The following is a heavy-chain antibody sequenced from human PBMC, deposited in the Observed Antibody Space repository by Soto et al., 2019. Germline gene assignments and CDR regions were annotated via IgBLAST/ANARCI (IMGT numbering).Heavy chain of an antibody. CDR2: ISYDGSNK. J-gene: IGHJ6*02. Sequence: GGSLRLSCAASGFTFSNYGMHWVRQAPGKGLEWVAVISYDGSNKYHADSVKGRFTISRDNSKNTLYLQMNSLRTEDTAVYYCAKVGFSGSSTYYYYYGMDVWGQGTTVTVSS. D-gene: IGHD1-26*01. V-gene: IGHV3-30*18. CDR3: AKVGFSGSSTYYYYYGMDV. CDR1: GFTFSNYG.